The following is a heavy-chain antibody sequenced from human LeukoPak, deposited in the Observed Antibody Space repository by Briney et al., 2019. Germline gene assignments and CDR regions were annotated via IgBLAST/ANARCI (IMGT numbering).Heavy chain of an antibody. CDR1: GFTFSSYS. D-gene: IGHD3-10*01. Sequence: GGSLRLSCAASGFTFSSYSMLWVRQAPGKGLEWVSYISSSSSTIYYADSVKGRFTISRDNAKNSLYLQMNSLRAEDTALYYCAKGVRITMVRGAFDIWGQGTMVTVSS. J-gene: IGHJ3*02. CDR3: AKGVRITMVRGAFDI. CDR2: ISSSSSTI. V-gene: IGHV3-48*04.